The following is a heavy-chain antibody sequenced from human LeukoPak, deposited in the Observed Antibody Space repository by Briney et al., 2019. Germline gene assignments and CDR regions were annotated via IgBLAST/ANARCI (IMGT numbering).Heavy chain of an antibody. CDR3: ASAREFLSLDPTGDY. CDR2: IKQRGST. J-gene: IGHJ4*02. V-gene: IGHV4-34*01. D-gene: IGHD3-10*01. Sequence: YPAETLSLTCAVYGGSFSGYYWSLIRQPPGKGLEWNGEIKQRGSTNYQPSLKSQVTISVDTSKNQFSLKLSSVTAADTAVYYCASAREFLSLDPTGDYWGQGTLVTVSS. CDR1: GGSFSGYY.